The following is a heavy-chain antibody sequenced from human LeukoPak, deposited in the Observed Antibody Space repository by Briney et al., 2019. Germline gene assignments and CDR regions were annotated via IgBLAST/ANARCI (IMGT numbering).Heavy chain of an antibody. D-gene: IGHD3-9*01. J-gene: IGHJ4*02. V-gene: IGHV3-53*04. CDR1: GFTVSSNY. CDR2: IYSGGST. Sequence: PGGSLRLSCAAYGFTVSSNYMSWVRQAPGKGLEWVSVIYSGGSTYYADSVKGRFTISIHNSKNTLYLQMNRLRAEDTAVYYCASSQTGSFDYWGKGTLVTVSS. CDR3: ASSQTGSFDY.